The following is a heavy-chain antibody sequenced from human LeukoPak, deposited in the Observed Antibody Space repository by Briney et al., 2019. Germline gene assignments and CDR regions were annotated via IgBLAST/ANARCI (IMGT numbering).Heavy chain of an antibody. D-gene: IGHD3-10*01. J-gene: IGHJ5*02. V-gene: IGHV1-2*02. CDR3: ARARYYYASGGFDP. CDR2: INPNSGGT. Sequence: ASVKVSCKASGDTFTGYYMHWVRQAPGPGLEWMGWINPNSGGTNYAQKFQGRVTMTRDTSISTAYMELSRLRSDDTAVYYCARARYYYASGGFDPWGQGTLVTVSS. CDR1: GDTFTGYY.